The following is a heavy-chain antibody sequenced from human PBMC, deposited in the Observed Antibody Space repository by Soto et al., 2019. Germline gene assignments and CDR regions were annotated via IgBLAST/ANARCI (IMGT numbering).Heavy chain of an antibody. CDR2: IWYDGSNK. Sequence: GGSLRLSCAASGFTFSSYGMHWVRQAPGKGLEWVAVIWYDGSNKYYADSVKGRFTISRDNSKNTLYLQMNSLRAEDTAVYYCARDSSYDSIRWHFDYWGQATLVTVSS. CDR3: ARDSSYDSIRWHFDY. D-gene: IGHD3-22*01. J-gene: IGHJ4*02. V-gene: IGHV3-33*01. CDR1: GFTFSSYG.